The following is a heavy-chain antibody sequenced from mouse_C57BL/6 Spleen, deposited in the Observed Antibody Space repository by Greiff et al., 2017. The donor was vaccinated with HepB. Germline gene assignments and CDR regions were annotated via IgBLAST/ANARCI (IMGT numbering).Heavy chain of an antibody. CDR3: ASVYYAWFAY. CDR1: GYSITSGYY. CDR2: ISYDGSN. Sequence: EVKLEESGPGLVKPSQSLSLTCSVTGYSITSGYYWNWIRQFPGNKLEWMGYISYDGSNNYNPSLKNRISITRDTSKNQFFLKLNSVTTEDTATYYCASVYYAWFAYWGQGTLVTVSA. D-gene: IGHD1-1*01. V-gene: IGHV3-6*01. J-gene: IGHJ3*01.